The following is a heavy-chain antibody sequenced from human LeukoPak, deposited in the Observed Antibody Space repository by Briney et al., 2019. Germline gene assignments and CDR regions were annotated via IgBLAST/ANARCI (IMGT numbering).Heavy chain of an antibody. V-gene: IGHV1-8*01. Sequence: GASVKVSCKASGYTFSNYDINWVRRATGQGLEWMGWMNHSSGNTGYAQKFQGRVTMTWSTSMTTAYMELSSLRSEDTAMYYCTRAWSGGSDAFDIWGQGTMVTVSS. CDR3: TRAWSGGSDAFDI. CDR2: MNHSSGNT. CDR1: GYTFSNYD. D-gene: IGHD3-3*01. J-gene: IGHJ3*02.